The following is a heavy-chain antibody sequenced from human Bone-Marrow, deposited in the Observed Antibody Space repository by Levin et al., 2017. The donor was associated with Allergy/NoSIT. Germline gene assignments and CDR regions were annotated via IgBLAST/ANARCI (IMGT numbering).Heavy chain of an antibody. D-gene: IGHD6-19*01. CDR1: GGSVSGGTYY. CDR2: INYRGST. J-gene: IGHJ6*02. CDR3: ARNRIVVSGGNDYYYGMDV. V-gene: IGHV4-61*01. Sequence: SQTLSLTCTVSGGSVSGGTYYWSWIRQPPGKGLEWIGYINYRGSTKYNPSLKSRVTISVDTSKNEFSLKVSTVTAADAAVYHCARNRIVVSGGNDYYYGMDVWGQGTTVTVSS.